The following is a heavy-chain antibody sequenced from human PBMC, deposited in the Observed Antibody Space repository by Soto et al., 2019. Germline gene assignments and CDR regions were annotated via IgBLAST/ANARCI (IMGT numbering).Heavy chain of an antibody. Sequence: SETLSLTCTVSGGSISSYYWSWIRQPPGKGLEWIGYIYYSGSTNYNPSLKSRVTISVDTSKNQFSLKLSSVTAADTAVYYCARQAYGSGSYFFDYWGQGTLVTVSS. CDR1: GGSISSYY. CDR2: IYYSGST. V-gene: IGHV4-59*08. J-gene: IGHJ4*02. D-gene: IGHD3-10*01. CDR3: ARQAYGSGSYFFDY.